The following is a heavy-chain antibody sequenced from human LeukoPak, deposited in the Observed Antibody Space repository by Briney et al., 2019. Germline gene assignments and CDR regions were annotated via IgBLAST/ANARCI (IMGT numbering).Heavy chain of an antibody. Sequence: GGSLRLSCAASGFTFSIYWMSGVREAPGKGLEGWANIKQEGSEKYYVDSVKGRFPISRDNAKNSLYLQMNSLRPEDRAVYYCARDTRYFDWLWSWSPFDYWGQGTLVTVSS. CDR3: ARDTRYFDWLWSWSPFDY. J-gene: IGHJ4*02. CDR2: IKQEGSEK. D-gene: IGHD3-9*01. CDR1: GFTFSIYW. V-gene: IGHV3-7*03.